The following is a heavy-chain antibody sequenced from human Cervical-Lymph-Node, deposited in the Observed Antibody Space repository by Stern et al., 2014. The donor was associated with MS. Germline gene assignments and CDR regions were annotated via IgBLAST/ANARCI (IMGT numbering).Heavy chain of an antibody. D-gene: IGHD5-18*01. Sequence: QVQLQESGPGLVKPSQTLSLTCTVSGDSINSGSFYWSWIRQPAGKGLEWIGRIWPSGSAFYFPSLKSPAALSLDTSKNQFSLKLPSVTAADTAIYFCASGYRFFDYWGQGILVTVSS. CDR2: IWPSGSA. CDR3: ASGYRFFDY. CDR1: GDSINSGSFY. J-gene: IGHJ4*02. V-gene: IGHV4-61*02.